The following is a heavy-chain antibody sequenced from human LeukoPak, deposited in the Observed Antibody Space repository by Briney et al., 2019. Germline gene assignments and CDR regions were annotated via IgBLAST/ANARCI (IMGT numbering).Heavy chain of an antibody. CDR2: INQVASEK. J-gene: IGHJ4*02. V-gene: IGHV3-7*04. CDR1: GFTISFYW. CDR3: VRDGGYYGPDS. Sequence: AGGSLRLSCAASGFTISFYWMSWVRQAPGKGREWLANINQVASEKNYVASVKGRFTISRDNAKNSLYLQMNSVRAEDTAMYYCVRDGGYYGPDSWGQGALVSVSS. D-gene: IGHD3-10*01.